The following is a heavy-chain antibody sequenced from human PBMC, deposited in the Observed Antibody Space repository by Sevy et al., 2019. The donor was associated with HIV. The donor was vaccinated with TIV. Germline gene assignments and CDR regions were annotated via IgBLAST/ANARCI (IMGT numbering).Heavy chain of an antibody. D-gene: IGHD3-3*01. V-gene: IGHV3-23*01. J-gene: IGHJ4*02. CDR2: ISGSGGST. CDR1: GFTFSSYA. CDR3: AKDPELRFLEWLLSYFDY. Sequence: GGSLRLSCAASGFTFSSYAMSWVRQAPGKGLEWVSAISGSGGSTYYADSVKGRFTISRDNSKNTLYLQMNGLRAEDTAVYYCAKDPELRFLEWLLSYFDYWGQGTLVTVSS.